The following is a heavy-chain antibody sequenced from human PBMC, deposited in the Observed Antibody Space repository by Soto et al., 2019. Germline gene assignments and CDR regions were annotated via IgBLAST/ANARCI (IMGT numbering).Heavy chain of an antibody. J-gene: IGHJ4*02. V-gene: IGHV3-30-3*01. CDR2: ISYDGSNK. CDR3: ARILGGDVVVVATQDY. Sequence: GESLKISCAASGFTFSSYAMHWVRQAPGKGLEWVAVISYDGSNKYYADSVKGRFTISRDNSKNTLYLQMNSLRAEDTAVYYCARILGGDVVVVATQDYWGQGTLVTVSS. D-gene: IGHD2-15*01. CDR1: GFTFSSYA.